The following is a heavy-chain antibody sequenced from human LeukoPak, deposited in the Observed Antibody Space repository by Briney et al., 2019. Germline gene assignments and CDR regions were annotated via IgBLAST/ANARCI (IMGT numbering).Heavy chain of an antibody. CDR1: GFTFSSYS. Sequence: GGSLRLSCAASGFTFSSYSMSWVRQAPGKGLEWGSSISSGSSYIYYADSVKGRFTISRDNAKNSLYLQMNSLRAEDTAVYYCARERTKLERYIDYWGQGTPVTVSS. J-gene: IGHJ4*02. V-gene: IGHV3-21*01. CDR2: ISSGSSYI. CDR3: ARERTKLERYIDY. D-gene: IGHD1-1*01.